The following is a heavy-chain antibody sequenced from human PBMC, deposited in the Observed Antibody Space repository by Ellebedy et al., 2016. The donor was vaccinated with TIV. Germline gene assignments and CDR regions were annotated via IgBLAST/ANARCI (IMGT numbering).Heavy chain of an antibody. Sequence: ASVKVSCKASGYTFTANYVHWVRQAPGQGLEWMGWINPDSGVTNFPQKFQGRVTMTRDTSVNTAYMELSRLDSADTAVYYCARVRRGSSGMDVWGQGTTVTVS. D-gene: IGHD6-13*01. CDR3: ARVRRGSSGMDV. CDR2: INPDSGVT. J-gene: IGHJ6*02. CDR1: GYTFTANY. V-gene: IGHV1-2*02.